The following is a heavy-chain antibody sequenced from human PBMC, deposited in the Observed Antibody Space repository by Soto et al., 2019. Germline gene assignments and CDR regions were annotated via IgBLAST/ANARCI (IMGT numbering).Heavy chain of an antibody. Sequence: PSETLSLTCTDSGGCISSYYWSWIRQPSGRGLEWIGYIYYSGSTNYNPSLKSRVTISVDTSKNQFSLKLSSVTAADTAVYSRARDTRDGYNSGFDYWGQGTQVTGSS. J-gene: IGHJ4*02. CDR3: ARDTRDGYNSGFDY. V-gene: IGHV4-59*01. CDR2: IYYSGST. CDR1: GGCISSYY. D-gene: IGHD1-1*01.